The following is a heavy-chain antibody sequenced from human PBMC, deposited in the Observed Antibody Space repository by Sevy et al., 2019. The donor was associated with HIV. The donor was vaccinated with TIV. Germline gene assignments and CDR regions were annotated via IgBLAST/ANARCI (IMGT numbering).Heavy chain of an antibody. CDR3: ARSEQGYSGYDSPPFYYYYYYMDV. V-gene: IGHV4-61*01. D-gene: IGHD5-12*01. J-gene: IGHJ6*03. CDR1: GGSVSSGSYY. CDR2: SYYSGSS. Sequence: SETLSLTCTVSGGSVSSGSYYWSWIRQPPGKGLEWIGYSYYSGSSNYNPSLKSRVTISVDTSKNQLSLKLSSVTAADTAVYYCARSEQGYSGYDSPPFYYYYYYMDVWGKGTTVTVSS.